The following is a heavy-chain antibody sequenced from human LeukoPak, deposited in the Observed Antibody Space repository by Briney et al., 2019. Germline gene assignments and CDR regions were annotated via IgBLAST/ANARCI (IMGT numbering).Heavy chain of an antibody. V-gene: IGHV4-59*08. J-gene: IGHJ3*01. CDR1: GGSMSNYY. D-gene: IGHD3-22*01. CDR2: ISYTGST. Sequence: SETLSLTCTVSGGSMSNYYWSWIRQPPGKGLEWIAYISYTGSTSYNPSLKGRVAMSVDTSKNQFSLRLSSVTAADTAVYYCARPIYDSSGSYAHDGIDVWGQGTMVTVSS. CDR3: ARPIYDSSGSYAHDGIDV.